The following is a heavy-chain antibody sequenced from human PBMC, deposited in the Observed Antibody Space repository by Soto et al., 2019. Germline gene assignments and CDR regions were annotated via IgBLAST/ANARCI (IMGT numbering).Heavy chain of an antibody. CDR3: ARGFGSAVYASHFDY. CDR1: GFTFSTYG. CDR2: TRHDGGAE. Sequence: QVQLVESGGGVVQPGTSLRLSCIASGFTFSTYGMHWVRQAPGKGLEWVALTRHDGGAEDYADSVRGRLSISRDNSRNTLYLQIYSLRAKDTAMYYCARGFGSAVYASHFDYWGQGIPVTVSS. D-gene: IGHD3-16*01. V-gene: IGHV3-33*01. J-gene: IGHJ4*02.